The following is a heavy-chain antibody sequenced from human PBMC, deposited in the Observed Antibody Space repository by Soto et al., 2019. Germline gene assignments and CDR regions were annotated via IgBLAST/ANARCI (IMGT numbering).Heavy chain of an antibody. J-gene: IGHJ6*02. CDR3: ARTDRDFFGLDI. Sequence: EVQLVESGGGLVQPGGSLRLSCEASGFTFRNYDMHWVRQGTGKGLEWVSGISAAGDPDYADSVEGRFSISGEHAQSSFFLQMSSLRVGDTAVYYCARTDRDFFGLDIWGQGTTVIVSS. CDR1: GFTFRNYD. CDR2: ISAAGDP. V-gene: IGHV3-13*05.